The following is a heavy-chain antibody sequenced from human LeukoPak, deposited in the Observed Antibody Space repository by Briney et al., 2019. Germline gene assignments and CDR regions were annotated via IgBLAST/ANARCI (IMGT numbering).Heavy chain of an antibody. V-gene: IGHV1-69*05. J-gene: IGHJ6*03. D-gene: IGHD6-6*01. Sequence: GASVKVSCKASGGTSSSYSISWVRQAPGQGLEWMGGIIPIFGTANYAQKFQGRVTITTDESTSTAYMELSSLRSEDTAVYYCAILGEGRPGYYYYMDVWGKGTTVTVSS. CDR2: IIPIFGTA. CDR3: AILGEGRPGYYYYMDV. CDR1: GGTSSSYS.